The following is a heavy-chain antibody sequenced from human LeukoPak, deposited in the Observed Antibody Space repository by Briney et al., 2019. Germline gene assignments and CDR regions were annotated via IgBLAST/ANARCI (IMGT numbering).Heavy chain of an antibody. CDR2: ISSSGSTI. D-gene: IGHD1-26*01. J-gene: IGHJ4*02. CDR3: ARHPHSGSYQFDY. V-gene: IGHV3-48*03. CDR1: GFTFSSYE. Sequence: PGGSLRLSCAASGFTFSSYEMNWVRQAPGKGLEWVSYISSSGSTIYYADSVKGRFTISRDNAKNSLYLQMNSPRAEDTAVYYCARHPHSGSYQFDYWGQGTLVTVSS.